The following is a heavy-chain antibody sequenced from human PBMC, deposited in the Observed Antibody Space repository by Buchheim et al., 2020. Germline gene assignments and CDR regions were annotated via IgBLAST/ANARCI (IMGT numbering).Heavy chain of an antibody. CDR2: ISYDGINK. D-gene: IGHD2-2*01. V-gene: IGHV3-30*18. Sequence: QVQLVESGGGVVQPGRSLRLSCVASGFTFSSYGMHWVRQAPGKGLEWVAVISYDGINKYYGDSVKGRFIISRDNSKNTLSLQMNSLRLEDTAVYYCAKDRRYQLLFEYYFDYWGQGTL. CDR1: GFTFSSYG. CDR3: AKDRRYQLLFEYYFDY. J-gene: IGHJ4*02.